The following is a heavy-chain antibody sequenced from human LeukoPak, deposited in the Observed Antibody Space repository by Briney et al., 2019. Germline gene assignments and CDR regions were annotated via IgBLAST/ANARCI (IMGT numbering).Heavy chain of an antibody. Sequence: TLSLTCPVSGGSISSYYWSWIRQPPGKALEWLARIDWDDDKYYSTSLKTRLTISKDTSKNQVVLTMTNMDPVDTATYYCARISHTTTMLFDYWGQGTLVTVSS. J-gene: IGHJ4*02. CDR3: ARISHTTTMLFDY. CDR2: IDWDDDK. D-gene: IGHD1-26*01. CDR1: GGSISSYYW. V-gene: IGHV2-70*11.